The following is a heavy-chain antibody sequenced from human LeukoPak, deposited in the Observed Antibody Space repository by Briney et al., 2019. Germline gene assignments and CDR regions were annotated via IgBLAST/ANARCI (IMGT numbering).Heavy chain of an antibody. CDR3: ARGYSSGWGDY. D-gene: IGHD6-19*01. CDR1: GFTFSSYG. J-gene: IGHJ4*02. Sequence: GGSLRLSCAASGFTFSSYGMSWVRQAPGKGLEWVSYISSSSSTIYYADSVKGRFTISRDNAKNSLYLQMNSLRAEDTAVYYCARGYSSGWGDYWGQGTLVAVSS. V-gene: IGHV3-48*01. CDR2: ISSSSSTI.